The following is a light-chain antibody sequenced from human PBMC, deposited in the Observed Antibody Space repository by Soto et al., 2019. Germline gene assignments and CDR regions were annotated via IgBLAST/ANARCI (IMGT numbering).Light chain of an antibody. CDR1: HNIYSN. J-gene: IGKJ4*01. V-gene: IGKV3-15*01. CDR3: QQYNKWLFLT. CDR2: HSS. Sequence: IVVTQSPCSLSLPPGEGACLSCRTSHNIYSNYFASYQHKTRRSPTLLIYHSSTRATAIPARFSGSGSGTEFTLTISSLQSEDFAVYYCQQYNKWLFLTFGGGTKVDIK.